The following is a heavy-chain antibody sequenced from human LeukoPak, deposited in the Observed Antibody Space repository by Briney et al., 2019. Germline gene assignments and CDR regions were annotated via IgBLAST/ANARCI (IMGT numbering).Heavy chain of an antibody. V-gene: IGHV3-23*01. J-gene: IGHJ4*02. CDR2: IDVTTGIS. CDR3: AKVNYYYPYL. Sequence: GGSLRLSCAASGFTFSTYSMSWVRQAPGRGLEWVSTIDVTTGISYYAGSVKGRFTISRDNFQNTIFLQLNNLRVHDTAVYYCAKVNYYYPYLWGQGTLVTVSS. CDR1: GFTFSTYS. D-gene: IGHD3-22*01.